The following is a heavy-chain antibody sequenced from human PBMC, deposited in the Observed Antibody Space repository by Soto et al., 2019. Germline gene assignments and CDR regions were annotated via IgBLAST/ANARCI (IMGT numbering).Heavy chain of an antibody. CDR1: GFTFSSYA. J-gene: IGHJ1*01. CDR2: ISGRGGGT. D-gene: IGHD4-17*01. V-gene: IGHV3-23*01. Sequence: EVQLLESGGGLVQPGGSLRLSCAASGFTFSSYAMNWVRQAPGKGLEWVSTISGRGGGTYYADSVKGRFTISGDQSKNTLYLQMNSLRAEDTAVYYCAKVGWDTMTTVTRGYFQHWGQGTLVTVSS. CDR3: AKVGWDTMTTVTRGYFQH.